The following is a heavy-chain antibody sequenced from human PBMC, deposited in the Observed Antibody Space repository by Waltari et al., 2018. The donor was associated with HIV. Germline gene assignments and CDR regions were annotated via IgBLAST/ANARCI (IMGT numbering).Heavy chain of an antibody. CDR2: IRYDGSNK. J-gene: IGHJ4*02. Sequence: QVQLVESGGGVVQPGGSLRLSCAASGFTFSSYGMHWVRQAPGKGLEWVAFIRYDGSNKYYADSVKGRFTISRDNSKNTPYLQMNSLRAEDTAVYYCAKMRNEMALDYWGQGTLVTVSS. D-gene: IGHD1-1*01. V-gene: IGHV3-30*02. CDR1: GFTFSSYG. CDR3: AKMRNEMALDY.